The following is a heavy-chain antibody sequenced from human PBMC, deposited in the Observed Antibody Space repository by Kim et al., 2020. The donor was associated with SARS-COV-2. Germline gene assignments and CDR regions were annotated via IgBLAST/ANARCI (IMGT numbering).Heavy chain of an antibody. V-gene: IGHV4-59*01. Sequence: SETLSLTCTVSGGSISYYYWTWIRQPPGKGLEGIGYVFDSGSTNYNPSLKSRVTISLGTSKKQFSLQLTSVTAADTAVYYCARGKYYYDGSGNPRFWYFDLWGRGTLVTVSS. CDR1: GGSISYYY. CDR2: VFDSGST. CDR3: ARGKYYYDGSGNPRFWYFDL. J-gene: IGHJ2*01. D-gene: IGHD3-22*01.